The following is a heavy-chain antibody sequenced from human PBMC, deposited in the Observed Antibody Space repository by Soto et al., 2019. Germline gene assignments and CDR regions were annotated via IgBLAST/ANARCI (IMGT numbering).Heavy chain of an antibody. CDR2: IYHSGSI. CDR1: GGSISSDYYH. J-gene: IGHJ6*02. V-gene: IGHV4-30-4*08. D-gene: IGHD2-21*02. Sequence: QVQLQQSGPGLVKPSQTLSLTCTVSGGSISSDYYHWTWIRQSPGKGLEWIGYIYHSGSILYNPSLKSRVTMSVDTSKNQFSLQLSSVPAADMAVNFCAREDDRGDSLDVWGQGTTVTVSS. CDR3: AREDDRGDSLDV.